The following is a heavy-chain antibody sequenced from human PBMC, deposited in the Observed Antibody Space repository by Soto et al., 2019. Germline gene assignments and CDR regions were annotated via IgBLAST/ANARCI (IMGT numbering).Heavy chain of an antibody. CDR3: ARDCQYYDFWSGYDV. Sequence: SDTLSLTCTVSGGSISSYYWGWIRQPPGKGLEWIGYIYYSGSTYYNPSLKSRVTISVDTSKNQFSLKLSSVTAADTAVYYCARDCQYYDFWSGYDVWGKGTTVTVSS. J-gene: IGHJ6*04. D-gene: IGHD3-3*01. CDR1: GGSISSYY. V-gene: IGHV4-59*12. CDR2: IYYSGST.